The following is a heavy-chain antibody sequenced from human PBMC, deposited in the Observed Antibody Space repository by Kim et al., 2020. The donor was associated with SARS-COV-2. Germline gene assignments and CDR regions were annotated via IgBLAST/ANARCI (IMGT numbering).Heavy chain of an antibody. D-gene: IGHD5-18*01. V-gene: IGHV1-2*02. Sequence: AQKFQGRVTMTSDTSISTLYMELSSLRSDDTAVYYCARSSGTAVVSYAYWGQGALVTVSS. J-gene: IGHJ4*02. CDR3: ARSSGTAVVSYAY.